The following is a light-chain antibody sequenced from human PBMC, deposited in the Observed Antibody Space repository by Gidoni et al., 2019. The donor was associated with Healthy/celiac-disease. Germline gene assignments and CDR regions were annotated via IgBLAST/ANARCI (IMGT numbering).Light chain of an antibody. CDR1: QSVSSSY. Sequence: EIVLTQSPGTLSLSPGERATLSCRASQSVSSSYLAWYQQKPGQAPRLLIYGASSRATGIPDRFSGSGSGTDFTLTISRLEPEDFAVYYCQQYGSSPGTFGQXTKVKIK. V-gene: IGKV3-20*01. J-gene: IGKJ1*01. CDR2: GAS. CDR3: QQYGSSPGT.